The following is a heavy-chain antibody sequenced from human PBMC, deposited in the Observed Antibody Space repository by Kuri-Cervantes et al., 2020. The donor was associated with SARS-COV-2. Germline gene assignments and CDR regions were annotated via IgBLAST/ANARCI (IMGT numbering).Heavy chain of an antibody. V-gene: IGHV3-64D*08. CDR2: ISSNGGRT. Sequence: GESLKISCSASGFTFSSYAMHWVRQAPGKGLEYVSAISSNGGRTYYADSVKGRFTISRDNSKNTLYLQMSSLRAEDTAVYYCVKDLAGSGSYYGDYWGQGTLVTVSS. J-gene: IGHJ4*02. CDR1: GFTFSSYA. CDR3: VKDLAGSGSYYGDY. D-gene: IGHD1-26*01.